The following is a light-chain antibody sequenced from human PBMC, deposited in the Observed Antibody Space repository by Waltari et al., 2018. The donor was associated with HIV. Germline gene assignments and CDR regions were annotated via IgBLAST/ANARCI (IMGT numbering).Light chain of an antibody. CDR3: SSFTSSRLYV. CDR2: DVN. J-gene: IGLJ1*01. V-gene: IGLV2-14*03. CDR1: SRDVGGYNM. Sequence: QSALTQPASVSGSPGQSITIPCTGTSRDVGGYNMVSWFRQYPGKAPKLMIYDVNNRPSGVPYRFSGFKSGNTASLTISGLQAEDEADYYCSSFTSSRLYVFGTGTKVTVL.